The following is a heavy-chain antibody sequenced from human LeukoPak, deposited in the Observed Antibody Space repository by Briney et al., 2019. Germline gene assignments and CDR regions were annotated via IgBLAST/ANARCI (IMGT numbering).Heavy chain of an antibody. CDR2: IKQDGSEK. D-gene: IGHD3-16*01. V-gene: IGHV3-7*01. CDR1: GFTFSSYW. J-gene: IGHJ4*02. CDR3: ARTSSSIHHYVWGRFH. Sequence: GGSLRLSCAASGFTFSSYWMSWVRQAPGKGLEWVANIKQDGSEKYYVDSVKGRFTISRDNAKNSLYLQMNSLRAEDTAVYYCARTSSSIHHYVWGRFHWGQGTLVTVSS.